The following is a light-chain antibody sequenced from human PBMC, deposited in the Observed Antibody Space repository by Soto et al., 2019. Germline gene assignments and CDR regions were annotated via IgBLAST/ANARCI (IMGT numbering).Light chain of an antibody. CDR2: DND. V-gene: IGLV1-51*01. CDR3: GTWDSSLSVAV. Sequence: QFELTQPPSVSAAAGQKVTISCSGSSSNIGDNYVSWYQQVPGTAPKLLIYDNDQRSSGTPDRFSAYKSGTSATLGITGLQTGDEADYYCGTWDSSLSVAVFGGGTQLTVL. CDR1: SSNIGDNY. J-gene: IGLJ7*01.